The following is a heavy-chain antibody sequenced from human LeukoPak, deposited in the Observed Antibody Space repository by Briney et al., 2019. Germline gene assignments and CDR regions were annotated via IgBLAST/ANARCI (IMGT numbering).Heavy chain of an antibody. J-gene: IGHJ4*02. CDR2: ISYDGSNK. CDR1: GFTFSSYG. CDR3: AKDDDYYDSSGYPLDY. V-gene: IGHV3-30*18. Sequence: PGGSLRLSCAASGFTFSSYGMHWVRQAPGKGLEWVAVISYDGSNKYYADSVKGRFTISRDNSKNTLYLQMNSLRAEDTAVYYCAKDDDYYDSSGYPLDYWGQGTLVTVSS. D-gene: IGHD3-22*01.